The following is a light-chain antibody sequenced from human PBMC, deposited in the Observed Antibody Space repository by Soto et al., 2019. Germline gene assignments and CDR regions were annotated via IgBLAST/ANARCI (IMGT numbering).Light chain of an antibody. Sequence: ELVLTQSPATLSLSPGERATLSCRASQSVSSSYLAWYQQKPGQAPRLLIYDASNRATGIPARFSGSGSGTDFTLTISSLEPEDFAVYYCQQRSNWPWTFGQGTKVDIK. J-gene: IGKJ1*01. CDR1: QSVSSSY. CDR3: QQRSNWPWT. V-gene: IGKV3-11*01. CDR2: DAS.